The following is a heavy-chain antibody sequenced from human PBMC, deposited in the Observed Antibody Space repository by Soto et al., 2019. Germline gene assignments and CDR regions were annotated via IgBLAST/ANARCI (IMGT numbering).Heavy chain of an antibody. CDR3: ARAARAYCGGDCYSDFDY. Sequence: ASVKVSCKASGGTFSSYAISWVRQAPGQGLEWMGGIIPIFGTANYAQKFQGRVTITADESTSTAYMELSSLRSEDTAVYYCARAARAYCGGDCYSDFDYWGQGTLGTVYS. CDR2: IIPIFGTA. D-gene: IGHD2-21*02. V-gene: IGHV1-69*13. CDR1: GGTFSSYA. J-gene: IGHJ4*02.